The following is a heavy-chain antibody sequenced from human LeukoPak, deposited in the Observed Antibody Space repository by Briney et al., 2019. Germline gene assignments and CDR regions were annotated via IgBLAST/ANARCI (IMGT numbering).Heavy chain of an antibody. CDR3: ARETWNYYDSSGYYV. CDR1: GGSISSYY. V-gene: IGHV4-59*01. Sequence: PSETLSLTCTVSGGSISSYYWSWIRLPPGKGLEWIGYIYYSGSTNYNPSLKSRVTISVDTSKNQFSLKLSSVTAADTAVYYCARETWNYYDSSGYYVWGQGTMVTVSS. J-gene: IGHJ3*01. CDR2: IYYSGST. D-gene: IGHD3-22*01.